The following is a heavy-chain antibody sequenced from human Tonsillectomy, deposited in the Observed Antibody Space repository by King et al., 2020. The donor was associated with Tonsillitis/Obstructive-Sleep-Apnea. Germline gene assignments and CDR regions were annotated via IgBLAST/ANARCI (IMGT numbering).Heavy chain of an antibody. Sequence: VQLVQSGAEVKKPGASVKVSCKASGYTFTSYAMHWVRQAPGQRLEWMGWINAGNGNTKYSQKFQGRVTITRDTSASTAYMELSSLRSEDTAVYYCAREAGDYLYYFDYWGQGTLVTVSS. V-gene: IGHV1-3*01. CDR1: GYTFTSYA. J-gene: IGHJ4*02. CDR2: INAGNGNT. CDR3: AREAGDYLYYFDY. D-gene: IGHD4-17*01.